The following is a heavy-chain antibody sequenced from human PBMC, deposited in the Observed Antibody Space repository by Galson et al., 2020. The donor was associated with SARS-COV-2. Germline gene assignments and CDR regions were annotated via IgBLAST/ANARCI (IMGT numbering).Heavy chain of an antibody. D-gene: IGHD6-13*01. CDR2: FFHSGST. Sequence: ASETLSFTCAVSGGSICSRTWWSWFRQPPGKGLAWIGEFFHSGSTNYTPSLKSRVTISVDKSKNQFSLKLSSVTAADTAVYYCARDSIGSSWYREWFDPWGQGTLVTVSS. V-gene: IGHV4-4*02. J-gene: IGHJ5*02. CDR3: ARDSIGSSWYREWFDP. CDR1: GGSICSRTW.